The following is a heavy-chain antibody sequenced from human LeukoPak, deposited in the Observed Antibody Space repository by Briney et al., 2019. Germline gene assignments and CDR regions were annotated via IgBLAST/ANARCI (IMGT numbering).Heavy chain of an antibody. J-gene: IGHJ4*02. CDR3: ARHASRDHRYYFDS. Sequence: GESLKISCKASGYSSTNYWIGWVRQMPGKCLEWMGIIYPGDSDTRYSPSIQSQVTISADKSITTTYLNWSSLRASDTAIYYCARHASRDHRYYFDSWGQGTLVSVSS. CDR2: IYPGDSDT. V-gene: IGHV5-51*01. CDR1: GYSSTNYW.